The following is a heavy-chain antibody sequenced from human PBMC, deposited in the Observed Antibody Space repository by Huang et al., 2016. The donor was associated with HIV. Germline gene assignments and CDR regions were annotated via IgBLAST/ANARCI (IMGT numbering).Heavy chain of an antibody. CDR2: INHSGST. CDR3: ARGRNLYCSRTSCYTAQN. D-gene: IGHD2-2*02. CDR1: GGSFSSYY. J-gene: IGHJ4*02. Sequence: QVQLQQWGAGLLKPSETLSLTCAVYGGSFSSYYWSWIRQSPGKGLDWIGEINHSGSTNYNPSLKSLVTISVDTSKNQCSLKLSSVTAADTAVYYCARGRNLYCSRTSCYTAQNWGQGTLVTVSS. V-gene: IGHV4-34*01.